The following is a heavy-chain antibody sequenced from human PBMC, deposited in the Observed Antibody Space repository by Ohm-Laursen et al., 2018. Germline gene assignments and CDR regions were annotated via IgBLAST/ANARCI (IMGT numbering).Heavy chain of an antibody. CDR2: INHSGST. Sequence: PSETLSLTCAVYGGSFSGYYWSWIRQPPGKGLEWIGEINHSGSTNYNPSLKSRVTISVDTSKNQFSLKLSSVTAADTAVYYCARGLTVTAYNWFDPWGQGTLVTVSS. D-gene: IGHD2-21*02. V-gene: IGHV4-34*01. CDR3: ARGLTVTAYNWFDP. J-gene: IGHJ5*02. CDR1: GGSFSGYY.